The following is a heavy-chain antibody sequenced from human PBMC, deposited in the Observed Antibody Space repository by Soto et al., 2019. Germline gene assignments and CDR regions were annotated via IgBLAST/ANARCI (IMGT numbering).Heavy chain of an antibody. D-gene: IGHD3-16*02. CDR1: GCFTSSYS. CDR2: IYYSGST. Sequence: DTLPLICTACGCFTSSYSGSWIRQPPREGLEWIGYIYYSGSTNYNPSLKSRVTISVDTSKNQFSLKLSSVTAADTAVYYCARGDDYIWGSYHNAFDIWGQGTMVTVSS. CDR3: ARGDDYIWGSYHNAFDI. J-gene: IGHJ3*02. V-gene: IGHV4-59*07.